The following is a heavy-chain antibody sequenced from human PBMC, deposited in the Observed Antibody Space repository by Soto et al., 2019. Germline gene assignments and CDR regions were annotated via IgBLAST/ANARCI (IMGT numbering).Heavy chain of an antibody. J-gene: IGHJ6*02. CDR1: GYMFSSYC. CDR2: IYPSHSNT. D-gene: IGHD1-26*01. Sequence: AESLKISCKVSGYMFSSYCIAWMRLRPGKGLEWMWIIYPSHSNTMYSPSFEGQGIISADKPISTTYLQWSSLKASDTAMYYCARVAEPPGFYFYSGLDVWGQGTAVTVSS. CDR3: ARVAEPPGFYFYSGLDV. V-gene: IGHV5-51*01.